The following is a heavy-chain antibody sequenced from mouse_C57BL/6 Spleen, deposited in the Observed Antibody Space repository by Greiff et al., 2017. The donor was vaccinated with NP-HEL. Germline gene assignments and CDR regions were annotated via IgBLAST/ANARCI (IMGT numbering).Heavy chain of an antibody. CDR1: GYTFTSYW. Sequence: VKLQQPGAELVKPGASVKLSCKASGYTFTSYWMHWVKQRPGQGLEWIGMIHPNSGSTNYNEKFKSKATLTVDKSSSTAYMQLSSLTSEDSAVYYCARFDGYPFAYWGQGTLVTVSA. D-gene: IGHD2-3*01. CDR2: IHPNSGST. J-gene: IGHJ3*01. CDR3: ARFDGYPFAY. V-gene: IGHV1-64*01.